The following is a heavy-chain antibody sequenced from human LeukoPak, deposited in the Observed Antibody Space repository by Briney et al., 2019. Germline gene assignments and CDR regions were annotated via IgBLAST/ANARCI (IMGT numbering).Heavy chain of an antibody. CDR1: GFTFSSYA. V-gene: IGHV3-23*01. J-gene: IGHJ5*02. CDR3: AKAEGFLEWFPS. CDR2: ISGSGGST. Sequence: GGSLRLSCAASGFTFSSYAMSWVRQAPGKGLEWVSAISGSGGSTYYADSVKGQFTISRDNSKNTLYLQMNSLRAEDTAVYYCAKAEGFLEWFPSWGQGTLVTVSS. D-gene: IGHD3-3*01.